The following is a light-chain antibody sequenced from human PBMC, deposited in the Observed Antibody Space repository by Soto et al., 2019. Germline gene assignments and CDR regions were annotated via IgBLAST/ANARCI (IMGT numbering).Light chain of an antibody. CDR1: QSVSSN. V-gene: IGKV3-15*01. J-gene: IGKJ1*01. CDR2: GAS. Sequence: EIVMTQSPATVSVSPGERVTLSCRASQSVSSNLSWYQQKPGQAPRLLIYGASTRATDIPVRFSGSGSGTEFTLTISSPQSEDFAVYYCQQYNDWPRTFGQGTKVDIK. CDR3: QQYNDWPRT.